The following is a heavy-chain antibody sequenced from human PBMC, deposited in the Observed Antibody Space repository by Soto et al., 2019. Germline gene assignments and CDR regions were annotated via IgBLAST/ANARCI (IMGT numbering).Heavy chain of an antibody. V-gene: IGHV1-18*01. CDR1: GYDFTTYG. J-gene: IGHJ4*02. CDR3: ARGRYGDY. Sequence: QVNLVQSGAEVKKHGASVKISCKGSGYDFTTYGITWVRQTPGQGLEWMAWISAHTGNTDYAQKLQGRVTVTRDTSTSTAYMELRPLTSDDTAVYYCARGRYGDYWGQGALVTVSS. CDR2: ISAHTGNT. D-gene: IGHD1-1*01.